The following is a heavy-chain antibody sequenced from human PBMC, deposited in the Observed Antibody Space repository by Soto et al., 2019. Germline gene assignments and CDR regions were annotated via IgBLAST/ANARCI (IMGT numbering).Heavy chain of an antibody. D-gene: IGHD3-22*01. J-gene: IGHJ3*02. CDR3: AAQPPTNYYDSSGYWYAFDT. CDR2: IVVGSGNT. Sequence: SVKVSCKASGFTFTSSGGQWVRQARGQRLEWIGWIVVGSGNTNYAQKFQERVTITRDMSTSTAYMELRSLKSEDTAVYYCAAQPPTNYYDSSGYWYAFDTWGQGTLVTVAS. V-gene: IGHV1-58*01. CDR1: GFTFTSSG.